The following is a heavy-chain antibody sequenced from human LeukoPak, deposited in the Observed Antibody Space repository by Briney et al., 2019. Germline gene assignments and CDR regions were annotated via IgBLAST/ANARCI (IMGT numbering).Heavy chain of an antibody. V-gene: IGHV3-21*01. CDR3: ARDSGYYGSGSYHN. D-gene: IGHD3-10*01. CDR2: ISSSSSYI. J-gene: IGHJ4*02. Sequence: XWXRXXXXKGLEXVSSISSSSSYIYYADSVKGRFTISRDNAKNSLYLQMNSLRAEDTAVYYCARDSGYYGSGSYHNWGQGTLVTVSS.